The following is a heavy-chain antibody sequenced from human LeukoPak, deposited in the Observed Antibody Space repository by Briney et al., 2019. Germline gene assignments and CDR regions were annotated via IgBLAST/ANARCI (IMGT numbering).Heavy chain of an antibody. Sequence: ASVKVSCKPSGYTFTSYDINWVRQATGQGLEWMGWMNPNSGNTGYAQKLQGRVTMTSNTSISTAYVELSSLRSEDTAGYYCARGLGDYNTDWFPVSGYWGQGTLVAVSS. CDR3: ARGLGDYNTDWFPVSGY. J-gene: IGHJ4*02. V-gene: IGHV1-8*01. D-gene: IGHD3-9*01. CDR1: GYTFTSYD. CDR2: MNPNSGNT.